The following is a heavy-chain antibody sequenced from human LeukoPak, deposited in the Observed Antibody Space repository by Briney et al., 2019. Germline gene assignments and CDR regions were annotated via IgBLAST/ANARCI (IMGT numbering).Heavy chain of an antibody. J-gene: IGHJ4*02. CDR2: INPNSGGT. Sequence: GASVKVSCKASGYTFTGYYMHWVRQAPGQGLEWMGWINPNSGGTNYAQKFQGRVTMTRDTSISTAYMELSRLRSDDTAVYYCARALGSYHSGSFDYWGQGTLVTVSS. V-gene: IGHV1-2*02. D-gene: IGHD1-26*01. CDR3: ARALGSYHSGSFDY. CDR1: GYTFTGYY.